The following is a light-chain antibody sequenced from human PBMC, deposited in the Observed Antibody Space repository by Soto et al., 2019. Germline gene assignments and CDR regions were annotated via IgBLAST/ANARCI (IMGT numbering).Light chain of an antibody. Sequence: DIVMTQSVDSLSVSRGKSATINCESSQSVLHSSNNKNFLSWYQQKPGQPPKLLIYGASTRESGVPDRFSGSGSGTDFALTISSLQAEDVAVYYCQQYYSFPPTFGQGTKVDIK. CDR2: GAS. V-gene: IGKV4-1*01. CDR1: QSVLHSSNNKNF. CDR3: QQYYSFPPT. J-gene: IGKJ1*01.